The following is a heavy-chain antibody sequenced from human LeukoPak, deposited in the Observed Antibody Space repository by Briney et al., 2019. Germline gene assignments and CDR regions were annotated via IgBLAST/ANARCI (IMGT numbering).Heavy chain of an antibody. D-gene: IGHD2-15*01. V-gene: IGHV4-39*01. Sequence: SETLSLTCTVSGGSISSSSYYWGWIRQPPGKGLEWIGSIYYSGSTYYNPSLKSRVTISVDTSKNQFSLKLSSVTAADTAVYYCARVAGCSGGSCYPDYWGQGTLVTVSS. CDR2: IYYSGST. CDR1: GGSISSSSYY. J-gene: IGHJ4*02. CDR3: ARVAGCSGGSCYPDY.